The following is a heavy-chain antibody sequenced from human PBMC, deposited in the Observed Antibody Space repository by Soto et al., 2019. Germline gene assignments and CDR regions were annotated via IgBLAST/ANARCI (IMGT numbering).Heavy chain of an antibody. V-gene: IGHV1-18*01. D-gene: IGHD3-3*01. CDR3: ARDNLRFLELLLMVPRTDYGIDV. J-gene: IGHJ6*02. Sequence: ASVKVSCKASGYTFTSYGISWVRQAPGQGLEWMGWISAYNGNTNYAQKLQGRVTMTTDTSTSTAYMELRSLRSDDTAVYYCARDNLRFLELLLMVPRTDYGIDVWGQGTTVTVSS. CDR1: GYTFTSYG. CDR2: ISAYNGNT.